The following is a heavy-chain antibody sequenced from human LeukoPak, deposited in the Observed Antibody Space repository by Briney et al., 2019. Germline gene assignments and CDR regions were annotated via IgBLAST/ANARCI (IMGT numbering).Heavy chain of an antibody. Sequence: GGSLRLSCAASGFTVSSNYMSWVRQAPGKGLEWVSVIYSGGSTYYADSVKGRFTISRDNSKNTLYLQMNSLRAEDTAVYYCAKDRDYTAWNDFDYWGQGTLVTVSS. V-gene: IGHV3-53*01. CDR3: AKDRDYTAWNDFDY. CDR1: GFTVSSNY. J-gene: IGHJ4*02. CDR2: IYSGGST. D-gene: IGHD1-1*01.